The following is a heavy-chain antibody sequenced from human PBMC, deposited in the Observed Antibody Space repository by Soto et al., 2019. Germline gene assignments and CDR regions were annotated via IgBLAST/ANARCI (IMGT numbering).Heavy chain of an antibody. CDR3: TSLYLDY. CDR1: GFAFSGYW. J-gene: IGHJ4*02. CDR2: ITQDGSEK. D-gene: IGHD2-2*02. V-gene: IGHV3-7*01. Sequence: EVQLVESGGGLVQPGGSLRLSCAASGFAFSGYWISWVRQTPGKGLEWVASITQDGSEKYYVDSVKGRFTISKDNAKSSLYLQMNSLRGEDTAVYYCTSLYLDYWGQGTLVTVSS.